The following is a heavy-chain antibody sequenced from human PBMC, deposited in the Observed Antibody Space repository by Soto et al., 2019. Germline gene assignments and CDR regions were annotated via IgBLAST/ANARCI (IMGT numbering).Heavy chain of an antibody. CDR1: GFTFSDYY. CDR2: ISITGNTI. Sequence: QVQLVESGGGLVQTSGSLRIACVASGFTFSDYYMSWVRQAPGKGLEWVSYISITGNTIYYSDSVKGRFTISRDNAKNSVYLQMNNLRAEDTALYFCAKMSSENYYDPVFSWGQGTLVTVSS. J-gene: IGHJ4*02. V-gene: IGHV3-11*01. CDR3: AKMSSENYYDPVFS. D-gene: IGHD3-22*01.